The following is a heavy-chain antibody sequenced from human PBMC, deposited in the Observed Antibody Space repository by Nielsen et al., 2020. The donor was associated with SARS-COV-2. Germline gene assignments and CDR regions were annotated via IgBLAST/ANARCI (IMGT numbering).Heavy chain of an antibody. D-gene: IGHD3-10*01. J-gene: IGHJ4*02. CDR3: ARDRLDYGSGSCFDY. CDR2: IWYDGSNK. V-gene: IGHV3-33*08. CDR1: GFTFSSYG. Sequence: GESLKISCAASGFTFSSYGMHWVRQAPGKGLEWVAVIWYDGSNKYYADSVKGRFTISRDNSKNTLSLQMNSLRPEDTAVYYCARDRLDYGSGSCFDYWGQGTLVTVSS.